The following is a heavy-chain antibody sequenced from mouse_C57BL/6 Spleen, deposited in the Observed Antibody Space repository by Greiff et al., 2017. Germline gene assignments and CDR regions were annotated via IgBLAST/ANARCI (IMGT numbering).Heavy chain of an antibody. V-gene: IGHV1-39*01. CDR2: INPNYGNT. D-gene: IGHD1-1*01. CDR3: ATYYCSSYGFAY. J-gene: IGHJ3*01. Sequence: VQLQQSGPELVKPGASVKISCKASGYSFTDYNMNWVKQSTGKSLEWIGVINPNYGNTSYNQKVKGKATLTVDQSSSTAYMQLNSLTSEDSAVYYCATYYCSSYGFAYWGQGTLVTVSA. CDR1: GYSFTDYN.